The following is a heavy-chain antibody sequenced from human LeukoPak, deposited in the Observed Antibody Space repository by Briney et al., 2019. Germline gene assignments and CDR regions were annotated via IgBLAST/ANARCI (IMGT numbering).Heavy chain of an antibody. CDR1: GFTFSRYE. V-gene: IGHV3-23*01. Sequence: GXLRLSCAASGFTFSRYEMSWVGQGPGKGLEGVSGISGSCGITYYADSVKGLFTISRDNSKNTLYLQMNSLRAEDTAVYYCAKFLPTHIVVANYYFDYWGQGTLVTVSS. CDR3: AKFLPTHIVVANYYFDY. D-gene: IGHD2-21*01. J-gene: IGHJ4*02. CDR2: ISGSCGIT.